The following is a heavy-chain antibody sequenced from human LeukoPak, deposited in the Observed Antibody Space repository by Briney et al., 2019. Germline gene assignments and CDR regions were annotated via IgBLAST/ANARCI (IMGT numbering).Heavy chain of an antibody. J-gene: IGHJ4*02. V-gene: IGHV3-48*03. CDR3: ARQRGAASEFFDY. Sequence: GGSLRLSCAASGFIFSSYEMNWVRQAPGKGLEWASYISSSDSMRYYADSVKGRFTISRDNAKNSLYLQMNSLRVEDTAVYYCARQRGAASEFFDYWGQGTLVTVSS. CDR2: ISSSDSMR. D-gene: IGHD6-13*01. CDR1: GFIFSSYE.